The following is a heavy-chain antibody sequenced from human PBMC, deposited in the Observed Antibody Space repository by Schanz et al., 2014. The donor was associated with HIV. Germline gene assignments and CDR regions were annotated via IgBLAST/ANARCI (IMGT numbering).Heavy chain of an antibody. J-gene: IGHJ4*02. Sequence: EVQLVESGGGLVKPGGSLRLSCAASGFIFRSYAVHWVRQAPGKGLEWVSAISGGSTYYADSVKGRFTISRDYSKNTLYLQMNSLRAEDTAVYYCAKVDAAHKHIGAAGDWGQGTLVTVSS. CDR3: AKVDAAHKHIGAAGD. V-gene: IGHV3-23*04. CDR1: GFIFRSYA. CDR2: ISGGST. D-gene: IGHD6-13*01.